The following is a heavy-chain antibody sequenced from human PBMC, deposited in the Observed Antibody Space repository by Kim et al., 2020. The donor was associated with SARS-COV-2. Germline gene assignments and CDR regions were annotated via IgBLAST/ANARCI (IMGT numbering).Heavy chain of an antibody. CDR1: GFTFSTYS. J-gene: IGHJ4*02. CDR3: VRDYRYALDY. CDR2: ISSSSTI. V-gene: IGHV3-48*02. Sequence: GGSLRLSCAASGFTFSTYSVNWVRQAPGKGLEWISYISSSSTIYYADSVKGRFTISRDNDKNSLYLQMNSLRDDDTAIYYCVRDYRYALDYWGQGTLVTV. D-gene: IGHD5-18*01.